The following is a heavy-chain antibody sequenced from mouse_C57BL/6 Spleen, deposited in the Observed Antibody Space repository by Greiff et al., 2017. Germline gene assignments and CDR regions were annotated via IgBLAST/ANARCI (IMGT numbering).Heavy chain of an antibody. CDR1: GYTFTSYW. V-gene: IGHV1-72*01. CDR3: ARGELRLYDNAKDY. CDR2: IDPNSGCT. J-gene: IGHJ4*01. D-gene: IGHD4-1*01. Sequence: QVQLQQPGAELVKPGASVKLSCKASGYTFTSYWMHWVKQRPGRGLEWIGRIDPNSGCTKYNEKFKSKATLTLDKPSSPAYMQLSSRTSDDSAAEYCARGELRLYDNAKDYRGQVTSVTVS.